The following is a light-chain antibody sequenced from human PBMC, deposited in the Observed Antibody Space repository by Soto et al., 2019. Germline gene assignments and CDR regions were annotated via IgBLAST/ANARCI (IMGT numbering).Light chain of an antibody. J-gene: IGLJ1*01. Sequence: QSALTQPPSVSGSPGQSVAISCTGTSSDVSSNNCVSWYQQPPGSAPKLIIYDVSNRPSGITYRFSGSKSANTASLNISGRQTEYEAYYYCSSYTTSNTYVFGTGTKATVL. CDR3: SSYTTSNTYV. CDR2: DVS. CDR1: SSDVSSNNC. V-gene: IGLV2-18*02.